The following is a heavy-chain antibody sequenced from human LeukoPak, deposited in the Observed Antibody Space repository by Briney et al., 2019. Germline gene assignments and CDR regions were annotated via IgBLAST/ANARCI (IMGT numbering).Heavy chain of an antibody. CDR2: INTGNGDT. D-gene: IGHD1-26*01. CDR3: ARDMGSGSLHY. V-gene: IGHV1-3*04. CDR1: GYTFMHFG. J-gene: IGHJ4*02. Sequence: AAVKVSCKASGYTFMHFGISWVRQAPGQRLEWLGWINTGNGDTRYSQTFQGRVTITRDTSASTAYMELSSLRPEDTAMYYCARDMGSGSLHYWGQGTQVTVSS.